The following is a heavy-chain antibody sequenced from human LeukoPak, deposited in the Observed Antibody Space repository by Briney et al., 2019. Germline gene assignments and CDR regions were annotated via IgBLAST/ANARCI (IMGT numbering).Heavy chain of an antibody. D-gene: IGHD2-2*02. V-gene: IGHV1-18*01. CDR3: ARGACSTTSCYNMYFDF. CDR1: GYTFTSYG. CDR2: ISAYNGNT. J-gene: IGHJ4*02. Sequence: ASVKVSCKASGYTFTSYGISWVRQAPGQGLEWMGWISAYNGNTNYAQKLQGRVTMTTDTSTSTAYMELRSLRSDDTAVYYCARGACSTTSCYNMYFDFWGQGTLVTVSS.